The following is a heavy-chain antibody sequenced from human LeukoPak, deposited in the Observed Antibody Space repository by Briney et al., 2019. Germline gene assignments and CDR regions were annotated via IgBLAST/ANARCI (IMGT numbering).Heavy chain of an antibody. V-gene: IGHV4-31*03. D-gene: IGHD1-26*01. CDR1: GDSLTSNGYS. J-gene: IGHJ3*01. Sequence: SQTLSLTCTVSGDSLTSNGYSWAWIRQPPGKGLEWIGYISYGGNTYSKPSLKSRVTISLDASKNQFSLKLTSLTAADTAVCYCARDVLVTSSPDAFDVWGEGTVVRVSS. CDR3: ARDVLVTSSPDAFDV. CDR2: ISYGGNT.